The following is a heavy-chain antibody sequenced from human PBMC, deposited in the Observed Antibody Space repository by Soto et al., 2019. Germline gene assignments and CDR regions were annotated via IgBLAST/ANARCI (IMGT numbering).Heavy chain of an antibody. V-gene: IGHV4-31*01. CDR1: GGSISSGAYY. CDR2: IYYSGTT. Sequence: SETXSLTCTVSGGSISSGAYYWRWVRQHPAKGLDWIGFIYYSGTTSFSPSLKSLLTISLDTSKNHFSLKLSSVTAADKAMYYGARGPLTALHAFDCWGRGTMVTVSS. D-gene: IGHD7-27*01. J-gene: IGHJ3*01. CDR3: ARGPLTALHAFDC.